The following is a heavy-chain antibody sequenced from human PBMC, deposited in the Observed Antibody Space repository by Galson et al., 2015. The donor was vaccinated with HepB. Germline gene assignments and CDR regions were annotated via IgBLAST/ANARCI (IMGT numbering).Heavy chain of an antibody. D-gene: IGHD3-10*01. CDR1: GFTFSNYA. CDR3: ARGVRGYYYYGMDV. V-gene: IGHV3-30-3*01. Sequence: SLRLSCAASGFTFSNYAIYWVRQAPGRGLEWVALMSYDGSNKYYADSVKGRFTISRDNSKNTLFLQMSSLRAKDTAVYYCARGVRGYYYYGMDVWGQGTTVTVSS. CDR2: MSYDGSNK. J-gene: IGHJ6*02.